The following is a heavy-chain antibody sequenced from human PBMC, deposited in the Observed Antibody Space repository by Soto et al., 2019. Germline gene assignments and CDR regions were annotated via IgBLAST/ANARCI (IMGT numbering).Heavy chain of an antibody. V-gene: IGHV4-59*01. CDR2: IYYSGST. Sequence: PSETLSLTCTVSGGSISSYYWSWIRQPPGKGLEWIGYIYYSGSTNYNPSLKSRVTISVDTSKNQFSLKLSSVTAADTAVYYCARSDGCSSTSCFYYYYYGMDVWGQGTTVTVSS. J-gene: IGHJ6*02. CDR1: GGSISSYY. D-gene: IGHD2-2*01. CDR3: ARSDGCSSTSCFYYYYYGMDV.